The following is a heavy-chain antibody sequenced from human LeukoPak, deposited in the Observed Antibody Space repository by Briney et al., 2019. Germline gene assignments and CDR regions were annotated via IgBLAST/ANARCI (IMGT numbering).Heavy chain of an antibody. CDR2: MNPNSGNT. J-gene: IGHJ5*02. CDR3: ARVFVVAGMTLNWFDP. D-gene: IGHD6-19*01. Sequence: GASVKVSCKASGYTFTSYDINWVRQATGQGLEWMGWMNPNSGNTGYAQKFQGRVTITADESTSTAYMELSSLRSEDTAVYYCARVFVVAGMTLNWFDPWGQGTLVTVSS. CDR1: GYTFTSYD. V-gene: IGHV1-8*03.